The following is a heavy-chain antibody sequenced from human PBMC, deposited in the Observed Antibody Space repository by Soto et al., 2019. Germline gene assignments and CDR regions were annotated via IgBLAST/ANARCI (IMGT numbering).Heavy chain of an antibody. Sequence: EVQLVESGGGLVQPGGSLRLSCAASGFTFSMYWMHWVRQAPGKGLLWGSRINGDGTDTTYADSVKGRFTISRDNANKTVYLHMNCLRAEDTAVYYCAREVGRGSGSFYFDSWGQETLVTVSS. V-gene: IGHV3-74*03. CDR1: GFTFSMYW. J-gene: IGHJ4*02. D-gene: IGHD3-16*01. CDR2: INGDGTDT. CDR3: AREVGRGSGSFYFDS.